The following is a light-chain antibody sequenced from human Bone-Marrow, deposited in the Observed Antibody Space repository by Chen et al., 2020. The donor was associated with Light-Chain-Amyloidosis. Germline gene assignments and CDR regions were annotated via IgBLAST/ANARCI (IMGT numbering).Light chain of an antibody. CDR3: QSADSSGTYEVR. Sequence: SYDLTQPPSVSVSPGQTARITCSGDDLPTKYAYWYQQKPGQAPVLVIHRDTERPSGIAERFAGSSSVTTATLAISGVQAEDEADDHCQSADSSGTYEVRFGGGTKLTDL. CDR1: DLPTKY. CDR2: RDT. J-gene: IGLJ2*01. V-gene: IGLV3-25*03.